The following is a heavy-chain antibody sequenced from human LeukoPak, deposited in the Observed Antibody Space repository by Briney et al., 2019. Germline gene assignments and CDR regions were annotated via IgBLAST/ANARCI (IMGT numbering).Heavy chain of an antibody. J-gene: IGHJ4*02. V-gene: IGHV3-11*04. CDR2: ISSSGSTI. CDR1: GFTFSDYY. Sequence: GGSLRFSCAASGFTFSDYYMSWIRQAPGKGLEWVSYISSSGSTIYYADSVKGRFTISRDNAKNSLYLQMNSLRAEDTAVYYYARDRVDIVASPFDYWGQGTLVTVSS. CDR3: ARDRVDIVASPFDY. D-gene: IGHD5-12*01.